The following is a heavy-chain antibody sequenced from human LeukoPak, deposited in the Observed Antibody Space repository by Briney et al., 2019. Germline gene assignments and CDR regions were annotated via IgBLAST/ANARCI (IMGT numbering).Heavy chain of an antibody. CDR2: MNPNSGNT. Sequence: GASVKVSCKASGYTFTSYDINWVRQATGQGLEWMGWMNPNSGNTGYAQKFQGRVTITRNTSISTAYMELSSLRSEDTAVYYCARARIVGATKVLDYFDYWGQGTLVTVSS. CDR1: GYTFTSYD. V-gene: IGHV1-8*03. CDR3: ARARIVGATKVLDYFDY. D-gene: IGHD1-26*01. J-gene: IGHJ4*02.